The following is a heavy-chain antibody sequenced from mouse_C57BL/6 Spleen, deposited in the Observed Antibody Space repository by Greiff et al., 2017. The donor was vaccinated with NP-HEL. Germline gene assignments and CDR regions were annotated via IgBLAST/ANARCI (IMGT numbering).Heavy chain of an antibody. Sequence: EVQLVESGPGLVKPSQSLSLTCSVTGYSITSGYYWNWIRQFPGNKLEWMGYISYDGSNNYNPSLKNRISITRDTSKNQFFLKLNSVTTEDTATYCCARESYYYGSSPIDYWGQGTTLTVSS. CDR2: ISYDGSN. V-gene: IGHV3-6*01. J-gene: IGHJ2*01. CDR3: ARESYYYGSSPIDY. CDR1: GYSITSGYY. D-gene: IGHD1-1*01.